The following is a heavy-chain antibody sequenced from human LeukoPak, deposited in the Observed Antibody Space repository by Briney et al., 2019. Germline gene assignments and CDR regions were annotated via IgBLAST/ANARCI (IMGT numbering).Heavy chain of an antibody. CDR2: ISSSSSYI. Sequence: PGGSLRLSCAASGFTFSSYSMNWVRQAPGKGLEWVSSISSSSSYIYYADSVKGRFTISRDNAKNSLYLQMNSLRAEDTAVYYCARDIRIVGATTTDYWGQGTLVTVSS. J-gene: IGHJ4*02. CDR3: ARDIRIVGATTTDY. V-gene: IGHV3-21*01. D-gene: IGHD1-26*01. CDR1: GFTFSSYS.